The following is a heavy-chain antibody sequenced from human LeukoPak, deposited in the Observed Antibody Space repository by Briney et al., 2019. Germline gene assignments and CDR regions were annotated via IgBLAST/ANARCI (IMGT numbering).Heavy chain of an antibody. J-gene: IGHJ6*03. Sequence: SETLSLTCAVYGGSFSGYYWSWIRQPPGKGLEWIGEINHSGSTNYNPSLKSRVTISVDTSKNQFSLKLSSVTAADTAVYYCARGTPEYGSGSYLFYYYYYMDVWGKGTTVTVSS. D-gene: IGHD3-10*01. CDR1: GGSFSGYY. V-gene: IGHV4-34*01. CDR3: ARGTPEYGSGSYLFYYYYYMDV. CDR2: INHSGST.